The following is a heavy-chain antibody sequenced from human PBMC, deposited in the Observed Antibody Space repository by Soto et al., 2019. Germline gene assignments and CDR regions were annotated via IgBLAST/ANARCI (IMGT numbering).Heavy chain of an antibody. D-gene: IGHD6-19*01. J-gene: IGHJ5*02. Sequence: SETLSLTCTVSGGSISSSSYYWGWIRQPPGKGLEWIGSIYYSGSTYYNPSLKSRVTISVDKSKNQFSLKLSSVTAADTAVYYCARRGVGWLVEYNWFDPWGQGTLVTVSS. CDR2: IYYSGST. CDR3: ARRGVGWLVEYNWFDP. CDR1: GGSISSSSYY. V-gene: IGHV4-39*07.